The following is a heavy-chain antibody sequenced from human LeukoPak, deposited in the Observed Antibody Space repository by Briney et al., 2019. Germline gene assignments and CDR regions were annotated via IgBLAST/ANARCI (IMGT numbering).Heavy chain of an antibody. D-gene: IGHD5-24*01. CDR2: ISSSSSYI. CDR1: GFTFSSYA. Sequence: SPGGSLRLSCAASGFTFSSYAMSWVRQAPGKGLEWVSSISSSSSYIYYADSVKGRFTISRDNAKNSLYLQMNSLRAEDTAVYYCASLSVEIVEGSRWFDPWGQGTLVTVSS. CDR3: ASLSVEIVEGSRWFDP. J-gene: IGHJ5*02. V-gene: IGHV3-21*01.